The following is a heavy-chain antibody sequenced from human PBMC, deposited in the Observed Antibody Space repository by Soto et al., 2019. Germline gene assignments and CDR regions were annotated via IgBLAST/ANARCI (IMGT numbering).Heavy chain of an antibody. V-gene: IGHV4-39*01. CDR1: GDSISRSSYY. D-gene: IGHD6-13*01. Sequence: QLQLQESGPGLVKPSETLSLTCTVSGDSISRSSYYWGWIRQPPGKGLEWIGSIYYSGSTYYNPSLKSRVTLSVDTSKNQFSLKLSSVTAADTAVYYCATGIAAAGTFDYWGQGTLVTVSS. CDR2: IYYSGST. J-gene: IGHJ4*02. CDR3: ATGIAAAGTFDY.